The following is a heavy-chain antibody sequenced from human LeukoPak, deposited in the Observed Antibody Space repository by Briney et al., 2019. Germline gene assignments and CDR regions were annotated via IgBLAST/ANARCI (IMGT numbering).Heavy chain of an antibody. V-gene: IGHV4-59*01. CDR1: GGSISSYY. D-gene: IGHD3-3*01. CDR3: ARLDYDFWSGYYNWFDP. J-gene: IGHJ5*02. CDR2: IYYSGST. Sequence: SETPSLTCTVSGGSISSYYWSWIRQPPGKGLEWIGYIYYSGSTNYNPSLKSRVTISVDTSKNQFSLKLSSVTAADTAVYYCARLDYDFWSGYYNWFDPWGQGTLVTVSS.